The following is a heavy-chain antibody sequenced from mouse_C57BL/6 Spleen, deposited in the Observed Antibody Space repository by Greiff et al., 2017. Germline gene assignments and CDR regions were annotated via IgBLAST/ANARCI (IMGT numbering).Heavy chain of an antibody. V-gene: IGHV1-50*01. CDR1: GYTFTSYW. CDR3: ARGKTGGGPYAMDY. J-gene: IGHJ4*01. CDR2: IDPSDSYT. Sequence: QVQLKQPGAELVKPGASVKLSCKASGYTFTSYWMQWVKQRPGQGLEWIGEIDPSDSYTNYNQKFKGKATLTVDTSSSTAYMQLSSLTSEDSAVYYCARGKTGGGPYAMDYWGQGTSVTVSS. D-gene: IGHD4-1*01.